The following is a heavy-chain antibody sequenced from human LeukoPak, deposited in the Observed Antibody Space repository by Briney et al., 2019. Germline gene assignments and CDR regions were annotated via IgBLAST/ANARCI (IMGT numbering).Heavy chain of an antibody. D-gene: IGHD4-23*01. J-gene: IGHJ1*01. Sequence: SETLSLTCSVSGDSIRSGSFHWNWIRQPAGKGLEWIGRIYITGSTDYSPSLESRVTMSVDTSNNQFSLKLTSVTAADTAVYYCAKSWGYAANSLHIQHWGQGARVIVSA. CDR1: GDSIRSGSFH. V-gene: IGHV4-61*02. CDR2: IYITGST. CDR3: AKSWGYAANSLHIQH.